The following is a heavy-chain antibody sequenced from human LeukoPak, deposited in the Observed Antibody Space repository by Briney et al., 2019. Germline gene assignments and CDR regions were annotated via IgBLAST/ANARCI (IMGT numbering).Heavy chain of an antibody. CDR3: ARVSPWKRMDHPFDY. CDR2: IKQDGSEK. CDR1: GFTFSSYW. V-gene: IGHV3-7*01. D-gene: IGHD1-1*01. J-gene: IGHJ4*02. Sequence: GSLRLSCAASGFTFSSYWMSWVRQAPGKGLEWVANIKQDGSEKYYVDSVKGRFTISRDNAKNSLYLQMNSLRAEDTAVYYCARVSPWKRMDHPFDYWGQGTLVTVS.